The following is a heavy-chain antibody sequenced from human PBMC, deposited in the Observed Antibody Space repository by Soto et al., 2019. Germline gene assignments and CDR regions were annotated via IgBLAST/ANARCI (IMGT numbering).Heavy chain of an antibody. Sequence: QVQLVQSGAEVKKPESSVKVSCKASGGTFSSYAISWVRQAPGQGLEWMGGIIPIFGTANYAQKFQGRVTITADESTSTAYMELRSLRSEDTAVYYCARVVVITTSFVYYYYGMDVWGQGTTVTVSS. CDR3: ARVVVITTSFVYYYYGMDV. J-gene: IGHJ6*02. V-gene: IGHV1-69*01. CDR1: GGTFSSYA. CDR2: IIPIFGTA. D-gene: IGHD3-22*01.